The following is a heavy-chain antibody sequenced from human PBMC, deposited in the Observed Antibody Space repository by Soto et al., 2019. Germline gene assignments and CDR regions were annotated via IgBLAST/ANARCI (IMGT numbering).Heavy chain of an antibody. V-gene: IGHV3-23*01. CDR2: ISGNGGDT. CDR3: AKVVGTTALVGIDY. J-gene: IGHJ4*02. D-gene: IGHD1-26*01. Sequence: EVQLLESGGGLVQPGGSLRLSCRAAGFTFSSHAMNWVRQAPGKGLEWVSSISGNGGDTYYADSVKGRYTISRDNSKNTLYLQMNSLRAEDTAGYFCAKVVGTTALVGIDYWGQGTLVTVSS. CDR1: GFTFSSHA.